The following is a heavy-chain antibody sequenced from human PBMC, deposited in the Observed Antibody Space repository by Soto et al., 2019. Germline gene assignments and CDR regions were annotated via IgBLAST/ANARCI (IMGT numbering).Heavy chain of an antibody. CDR1: GFTFDDYA. J-gene: IGHJ4*02. D-gene: IGHD3-22*01. V-gene: IGHV3-9*01. Sequence: EVQLVESGGGLVQPGRSLRLSCAASGFTFDDYAMHWVRQAPGKGLEWVSGISWNSGSIGYADSVKGRFTISRDNAKNSLYLQMNSLRAEDTALYYCAKDTYYYDSSGYPLWGQGTPVTVSS. CDR3: AKDTYYYDSSGYPL. CDR2: ISWNSGSI.